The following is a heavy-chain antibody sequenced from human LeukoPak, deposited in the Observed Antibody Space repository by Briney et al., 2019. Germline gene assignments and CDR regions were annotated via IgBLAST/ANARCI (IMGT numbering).Heavy chain of an antibody. D-gene: IGHD1-1*01. CDR1: GFTFSSYA. J-gene: IGHJ4*02. V-gene: IGHV3-23*01. CDR3: AKDPSLDDY. Sequence: GGSLRLSCAASGFTFSSYAMSWVRQAPGRGLEWVSAISGSGGSTYYAGSMKGRFTISRDNSKNTLYLQMNSLRAEDTAVYYCAKDPSLDDYWGQGTLVTVSS. CDR2: ISGSGGST.